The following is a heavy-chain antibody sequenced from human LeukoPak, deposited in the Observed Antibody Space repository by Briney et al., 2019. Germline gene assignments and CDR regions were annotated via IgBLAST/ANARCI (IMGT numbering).Heavy chain of an antibody. J-gene: IGHJ4*02. CDR1: EFTFTSYV. D-gene: IGHD3-3*01. V-gene: IGHV3-23*01. CDR2: ISGSGGTT. Sequence: GGSLRLSCAASEFTFTSYVMSWVRQAPGKGLEWVSAISGSGGTTYYADSVKGRFTISRDNSKNTLYLHMSSLRAEDTAIYYCAKAPRIFGVVIDNWGQGILVTVSS. CDR3: AKAPRIFGVVIDN.